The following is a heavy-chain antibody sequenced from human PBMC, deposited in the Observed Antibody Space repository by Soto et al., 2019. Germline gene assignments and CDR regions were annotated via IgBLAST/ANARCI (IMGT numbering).Heavy chain of an antibody. CDR3: ARGTTVTAFDY. CDR1: GGSISSGGYY. CDR2: IYYSGRT. J-gene: IGHJ4*02. V-gene: IGHV4-31*03. Sequence: QVQLQESGPGLVKPSQTLSLTCTVSGGSISSGGYYWSWIRQHPGKGLEWIGYIYYSGRTYYTPSLKCRVTISVDTSKNQFSLKLSSVTAADTAVYYCARGTTVTAFDYWGQGTLVTVSS. D-gene: IGHD4-17*01.